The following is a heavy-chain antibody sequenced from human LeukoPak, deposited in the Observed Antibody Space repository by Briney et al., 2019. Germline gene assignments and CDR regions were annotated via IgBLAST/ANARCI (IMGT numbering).Heavy chain of an antibody. J-gene: IGHJ4*02. Sequence: GSLRLSCAASGFTFSVYGMHWVRQAPGKGLEWVAVISYDGSNKYYADSVKGRFTISRDNSKNTLYLQMNSLRAEDTAVYYCEGYYDSSGYYRDYWGQGTLVTVSS. CDR1: GFTFSVYG. CDR3: EGYYDSSGYYRDY. V-gene: IGHV3-30*03. D-gene: IGHD3-22*01. CDR2: ISYDGSNK.